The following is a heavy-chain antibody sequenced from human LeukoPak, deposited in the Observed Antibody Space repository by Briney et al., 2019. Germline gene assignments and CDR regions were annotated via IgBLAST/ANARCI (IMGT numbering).Heavy chain of an antibody. CDR1: GGSFSGYY. Sequence: SETLSLTCAVYGGSFSGYYWSWIRQPPGKGLEWIGEINHSGSTNYNPSLKSRVTISVDTSKNQFSLKLSSVTAADTAVYYCARQSGYSYPFDPRGQGTLVTVSS. CDR2: INHSGST. J-gene: IGHJ5*02. D-gene: IGHD5-18*01. V-gene: IGHV4-34*01. CDR3: ARQSGYSYPFDP.